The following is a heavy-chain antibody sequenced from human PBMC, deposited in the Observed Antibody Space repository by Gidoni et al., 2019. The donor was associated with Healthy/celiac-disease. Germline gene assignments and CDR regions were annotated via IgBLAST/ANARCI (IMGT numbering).Heavy chain of an antibody. CDR3: ARLEMATINFDY. CDR1: GGSISSYY. Sequence: QVQLQESGPGLVKPSETLSLTCTVSGGSISSYYWSWIRQPPGKGLEWIGYIYYSGSTNYNPSLKSRVTISVDTSKNQFSLKLSSVTAADTAVYYCARLEMATINFDYWGQGTLVTVSS. J-gene: IGHJ4*02. D-gene: IGHD5-12*01. V-gene: IGHV4-59*01. CDR2: IYYSGST.